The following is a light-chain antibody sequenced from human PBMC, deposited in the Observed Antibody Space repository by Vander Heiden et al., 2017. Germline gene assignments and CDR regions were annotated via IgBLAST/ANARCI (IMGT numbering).Light chain of an antibody. CDR2: LGS. CDR1: QSLLHSNGCNY. CDR3: MQALQTPYT. V-gene: IGKV2-28*01. Sequence: DIEMTQSPLSLPATPGEPASISCRSSQSLLHSNGCNYLDRYLPKPGLSPQLLIYLGSNRGAGVSDRCSGSGAGKDFILNSSRVEAEDVGVYYCMQALQTPYTFGQGTKLEIK. J-gene: IGKJ2*01.